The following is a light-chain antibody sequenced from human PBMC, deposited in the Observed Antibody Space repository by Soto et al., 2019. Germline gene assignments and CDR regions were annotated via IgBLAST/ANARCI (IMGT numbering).Light chain of an antibody. CDR2: AAS. CDR1: QSISSY. V-gene: IGKV1-39*01. J-gene: IGKJ1*01. Sequence: DIQMTQSPSSLSASVGDRVTITCRASQSISSYLNWYQQKPGKAPKLLIYAASSLQSWVPSRFSGSGSGTDFTLTISSLQPEDFATYYCQQSYSTPQTFGQGTKV. CDR3: QQSYSTPQT.